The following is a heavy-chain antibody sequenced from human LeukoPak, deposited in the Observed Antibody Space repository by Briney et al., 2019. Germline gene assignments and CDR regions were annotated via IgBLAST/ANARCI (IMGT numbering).Heavy chain of an antibody. CDR2: MNPNSGNT. J-gene: IGHJ6*03. D-gene: IGHD3-10*01. V-gene: IGHV1-8*02. Sequence: ASVKVSCKASGYSFTDYYLDWVRRAPGQGLEWMGWMNPNSGNTGYAQKFQGRVTMTRNTSISTAYMELSSLRSEDTAVYYCARATKTMVRGVIITYSYYYMDVWGKGTTVTISS. CDR3: ARATKTMVRGVIITYSYYYMDV. CDR1: GYSFTDYY.